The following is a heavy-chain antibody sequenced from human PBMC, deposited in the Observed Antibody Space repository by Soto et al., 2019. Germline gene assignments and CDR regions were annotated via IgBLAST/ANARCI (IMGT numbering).Heavy chain of an antibody. CDR2: INHSGST. J-gene: IGHJ5*02. CDR3: ARTMVRGVWNNWFDP. V-gene: IGHV4-34*01. CDR1: GGSFSGYY. D-gene: IGHD3-10*01. Sequence: GPGPSPPSETLSLTCAVYGGSFSGYYWSWIRQPPGKGLEWIGEINHSGSTNYNPSLKSRVTISVDTSKNQFSLKLSSVTAADTAVYYCARTMVRGVWNNWFDPWGQGTLVTVSS.